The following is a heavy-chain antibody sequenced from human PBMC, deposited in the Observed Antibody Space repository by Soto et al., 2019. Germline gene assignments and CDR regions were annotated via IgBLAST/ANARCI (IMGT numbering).Heavy chain of an antibody. CDR2: ISYDGNYE. D-gene: IGHD6-19*01. J-gene: IGHJ4*02. Sequence: QVQLVESGGGVVQPGRSLRLSCAASGFTFNTYTMHWVRQAPGKGLGWVAVISYDGNYEYYADSVKGRFTISRDNSKNSLYLQMNSLRADDTAVYYCARASVAGTWGYYFDYWGQGALVTVSS. CDR1: GFTFNTYT. V-gene: IGHV3-30-3*01. CDR3: ARASVAGTWGYYFDY.